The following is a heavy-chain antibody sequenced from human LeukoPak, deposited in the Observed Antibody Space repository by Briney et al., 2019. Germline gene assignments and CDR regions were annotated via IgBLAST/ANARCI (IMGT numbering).Heavy chain of an antibody. CDR2: IESKTDGGTT. CDR3: TTYGSGRKFDY. CDR1: GFSFSDAW. D-gene: IGHD3-10*01. Sequence: GSHRLSCAVSGFSFSDAWMSWVRQTPGKGLEWVGRIESKTDGGTTDYAALVKGRFTISRDDSTNTLYLQMNSLKSEDTAVYYCTTYGSGRKFDYWGQGVLVTVSS. V-gene: IGHV3-15*04. J-gene: IGHJ4*02.